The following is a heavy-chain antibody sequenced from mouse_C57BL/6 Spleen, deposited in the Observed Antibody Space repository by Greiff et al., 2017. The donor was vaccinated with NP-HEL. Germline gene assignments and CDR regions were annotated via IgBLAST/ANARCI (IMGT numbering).Heavy chain of an antibody. V-gene: IGHV1-82*01. J-gene: IGHJ4*01. CDR2: IYPGDGDT. CDR3: ARQDYYYGSREPYAMDY. CDR1: GYAFSSSW. D-gene: IGHD1-1*01. Sequence: VKLQESGPELVKPGASVKISCKASGYAFSSSWMNWVKQRPGKGLEWIGRIYPGDGDTNYNGKFKGKATLTADKSSSTAYMQLSSLTSEDSAVYFCARQDYYYGSREPYAMDYWGQGTSVTVSS.